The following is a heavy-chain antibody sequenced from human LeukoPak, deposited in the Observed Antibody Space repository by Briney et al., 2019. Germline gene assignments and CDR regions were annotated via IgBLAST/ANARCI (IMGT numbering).Heavy chain of an antibody. D-gene: IGHD3-16*01. J-gene: IGHJ3*02. Sequence: SETLSLTCTVSGGSVSSGSYYWSRIRQPPGKGLEWIGYIYYSGSTNYNPSLKSRVTISVDTSKNQFSLKLSSVTAADTAVYYCARGAYAPDAFDIWGQGTMVTVSS. CDR2: IYYSGST. V-gene: IGHV4-61*01. CDR3: ARGAYAPDAFDI. CDR1: GGSVSSGSYY.